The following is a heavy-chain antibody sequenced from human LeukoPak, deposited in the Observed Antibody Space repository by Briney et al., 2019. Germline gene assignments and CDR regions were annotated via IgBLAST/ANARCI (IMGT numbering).Heavy chain of an antibody. Sequence: GGSLRLSCTASGFTFSTFTMNWVRQAPGKGQEWVSYISSSSSTVYYADPVTGRFTISRDNAKNSLYLQMNSLRAEDTAVYYCARDRGGDYGDLFDYWGQGTLVTVSS. CDR3: ARDRGGDYGDLFDY. V-gene: IGHV3-48*01. CDR2: ISSSSSTV. J-gene: IGHJ4*02. CDR1: GFTFSTFT. D-gene: IGHD4-17*01.